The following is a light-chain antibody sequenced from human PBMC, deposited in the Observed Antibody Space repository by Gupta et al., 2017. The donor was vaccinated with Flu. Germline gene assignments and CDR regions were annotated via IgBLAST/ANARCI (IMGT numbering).Light chain of an antibody. CDR3: QQYNDWPPYT. Sequence: ATLSVSPGERATLSCRASQSVSSNLAWYQQRPGQAPRLLIYGASTRATGVPARFSGSGSGTEFTLTISSRQSEDFAVYCCQQYNDWPPYTFGQGTKLEIK. CDR2: GAS. J-gene: IGKJ2*01. V-gene: IGKV3-15*01. CDR1: QSVSSN.